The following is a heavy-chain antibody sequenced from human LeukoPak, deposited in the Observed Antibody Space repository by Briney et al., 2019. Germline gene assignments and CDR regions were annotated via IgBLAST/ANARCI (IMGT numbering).Heavy chain of an antibody. CDR1: GFTFSSYA. D-gene: IGHD2-2*01. Sequence: GGSLRLSCAASGFTFSSYAMSWVRQAPGKGLEWVSATSGSGGSTYYADSVKGRFTISRDNSKNTLYLQMNSLRAEDTAVYYCAKFGSISFLPYYFDYWGQGTLVTVSS. CDR2: TSGSGGST. CDR3: AKFGSISFLPYYFDY. J-gene: IGHJ4*02. V-gene: IGHV3-23*01.